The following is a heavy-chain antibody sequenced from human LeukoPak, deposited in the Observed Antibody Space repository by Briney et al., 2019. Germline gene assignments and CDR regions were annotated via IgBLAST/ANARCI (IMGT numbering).Heavy chain of an antibody. D-gene: IGHD3-10*01. Sequence: PGGTLRLSCAASGFTFSSYWMHWVRQAPGKGLVWVSHINRDGSSTSYADSVKGRFTISRDNGKNTLYLQMNSLRAEDTAVYYCARNNWFGEFENWFDSWGQGTLVTVSS. J-gene: IGHJ5*01. CDR1: GFTFSSYW. CDR3: ARNNWFGEFENWFDS. V-gene: IGHV3-74*01. CDR2: INRDGSST.